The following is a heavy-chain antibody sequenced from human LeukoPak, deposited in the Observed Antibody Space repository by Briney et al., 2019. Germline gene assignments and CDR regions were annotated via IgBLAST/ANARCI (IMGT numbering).Heavy chain of an antibody. CDR1: GGSFSTYA. Sequence: SVKVSCKASGGSFSTYAISWVRQAPGQGLEWMGGITPIFGTAKYAQKFQGRVTITADESTSTAYMELSSLRSEDTAVYYCARDSGEYYFDYWGQGTLVTVSS. J-gene: IGHJ4*02. V-gene: IGHV1-69*13. CDR2: ITPIFGTA. D-gene: IGHD2-15*01. CDR3: ARDSGEYYFDY.